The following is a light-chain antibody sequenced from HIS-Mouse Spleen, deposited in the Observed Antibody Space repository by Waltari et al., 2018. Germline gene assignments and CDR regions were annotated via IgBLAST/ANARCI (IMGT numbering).Light chain of an antibody. CDR3: AAWDDSLSGPV. CDR1: SSNIGSNY. CDR2: RNN. V-gene: IGLV1-47*01. Sequence: QSVLTQPPSASGTPGQRVTIPCSGSSSNIGSNYVSCYQQLPGTAPKLRIYRNNQRPSGVPDRFSGSKSGTSASLAISGLRSEDEADYYCAAWDDSLSGPVFGGGTKLTVL. J-gene: IGLJ3*02.